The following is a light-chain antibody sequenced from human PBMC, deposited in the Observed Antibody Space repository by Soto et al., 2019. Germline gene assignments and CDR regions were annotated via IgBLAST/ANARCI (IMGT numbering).Light chain of an antibody. CDR3: QQRLNWPPLT. J-gene: IGKJ4*01. Sequence: EIVLTQSPATLSLSPGERATLSCRASQSVSSYFAWYQQKPGQAPRLLIYDASNRATAIPARFSGSGSGTDFTLTISSLEPEDSAIYYCQQRLNWPPLTFGGGTKVEIK. CDR2: DAS. CDR1: QSVSSY. V-gene: IGKV3-11*01.